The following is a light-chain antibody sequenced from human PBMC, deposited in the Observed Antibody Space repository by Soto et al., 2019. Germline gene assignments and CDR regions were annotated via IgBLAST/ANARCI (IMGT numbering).Light chain of an antibody. Sequence: QSVLTQPASVSGSPGQSITISCTGGISDVGGYDYVAWYQQHPGKAPRLIIFDVSDRPSGVSDRFSGSKSGYTASLTISGLQAEDEADYYCSSYSSSNTLYVFGPGTKVNVL. V-gene: IGLV2-14*03. CDR3: SSYSSSNTLYV. CDR1: ISDVGGYDY. J-gene: IGLJ1*01. CDR2: DVS.